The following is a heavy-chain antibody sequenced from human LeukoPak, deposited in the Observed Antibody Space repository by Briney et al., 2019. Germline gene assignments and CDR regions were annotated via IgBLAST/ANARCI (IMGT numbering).Heavy chain of an antibody. CDR1: GGSISSGGYF. V-gene: IGHV4-39*07. D-gene: IGHD6-13*01. Sequence: SETLSLTCTVSGGSISSGGYFWTWIRQPPGKGLEWITSIYSSGSTYYNPSLKSRVTISLDTSKNQFSLKLSSVTAADTAVYYCARDSSSSRPNFDYWGQGILVTVSS. J-gene: IGHJ4*02. CDR3: ARDSSSSRPNFDY. CDR2: IYSSGST.